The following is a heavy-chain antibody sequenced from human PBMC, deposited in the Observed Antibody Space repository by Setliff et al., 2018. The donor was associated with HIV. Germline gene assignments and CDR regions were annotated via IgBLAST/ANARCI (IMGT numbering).Heavy chain of an antibody. CDR1: GGSISSHY. CDR2: VNHSGTT. Sequence: SETLSLTCTVSGGSISSHYWSWIRQPPGKGLEWIGEVNHSGTTNYNTSLESRVTISGDTSKKQFSLKLSSVTAADTAVYYCARDRRSIFGVDTKNWFDPWGQGTLVTVSS. D-gene: IGHD3-3*01. CDR3: ARDRRSIFGVDTKNWFDP. J-gene: IGHJ5*02. V-gene: IGHV4-34*01.